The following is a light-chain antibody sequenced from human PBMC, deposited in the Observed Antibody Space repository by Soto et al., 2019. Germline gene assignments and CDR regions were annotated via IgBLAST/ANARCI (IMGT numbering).Light chain of an antibody. V-gene: IGKV3-20*01. CDR3: QQFGTSPT. CDR1: KSVSSSY. J-gene: IGKJ4*01. CDR2: GAS. Sequence: EIVLTQSPGTLSLSPGERATLSCRASKSVSSSYLAWYQQKPGQAPRLLIYGASSRATGIPDRFSGSESGTDFTLTISRLEPEDFAVYYCQQFGTSPTFGGGTKVEIK.